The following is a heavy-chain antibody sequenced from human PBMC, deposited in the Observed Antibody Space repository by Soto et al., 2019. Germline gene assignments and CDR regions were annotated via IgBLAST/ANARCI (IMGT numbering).Heavy chain of an antibody. CDR3: ARDGIVLMATINIFDY. Sequence: PGGSLRLSCAASGFTLGSYWMTWVRQAPGKGLEWVANIKPDGSEEYYVDSVKGRFTISRDNAKNSLYLQMNSLRAEDTAVYYCARDGIVLMATINIFDYWGQGALVTVSS. J-gene: IGHJ4*02. D-gene: IGHD5-12*01. V-gene: IGHV3-7*01. CDR1: GFTLGSYW. CDR2: IKPDGSEE.